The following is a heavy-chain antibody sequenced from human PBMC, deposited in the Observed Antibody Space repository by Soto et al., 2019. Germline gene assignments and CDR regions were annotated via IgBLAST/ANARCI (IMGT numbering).Heavy chain of an antibody. Sequence: SSVKVSCKASGGPFSSYAISWVRQAPGQGLEWMGGIIPIFGTANYAQKFQGRVTITADKSTSTAYMELSSLRSEDTAVYYCARDLRQGGYDFFCGFSHYYHDGLHVRGQGSTVLVSS. J-gene: IGHJ6*02. D-gene: IGHD3-3*01. CDR3: ARDLRQGGYDFFCGFSHYYHDGLHV. CDR1: GGPFSSYA. V-gene: IGHV1-69*06. CDR2: IIPIFGTA.